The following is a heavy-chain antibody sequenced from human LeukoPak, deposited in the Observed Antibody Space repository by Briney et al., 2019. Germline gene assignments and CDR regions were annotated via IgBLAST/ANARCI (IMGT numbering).Heavy chain of an antibody. J-gene: IGHJ5*02. CDR3: AKGRVVAGTKSLTYNWLDP. Sequence: WASVKVSCKASGYTFTGYYIHWVRQAPGQGLEWMGWINPNSGGTKYAQKFQGRVTMTRDTSISQAYMGLRRLRSDDTAVYYCAKGRVVAGTKSLTYNWLDPWGQGTLVTVSS. V-gene: IGHV1-2*02. CDR1: GYTFTGYY. CDR2: INPNSGGT. D-gene: IGHD6-19*01.